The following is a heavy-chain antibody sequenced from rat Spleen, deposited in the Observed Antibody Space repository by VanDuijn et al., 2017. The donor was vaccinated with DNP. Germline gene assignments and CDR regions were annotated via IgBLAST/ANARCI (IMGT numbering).Heavy chain of an antibody. V-gene: IGHV5-22*01. J-gene: IGHJ2*01. CDR3: ARRYYGSYFDY. CDR2: ISYNGGST. Sequence: EVQLVESGGGVVRPGRSLQVSCAASGFTFSDYDMAWVRQAPTKGLEWVAYISYNGGSTYYGDSVKGRFTISRDNAKSTLYLQMNSLRSEDMATYYCARRYYGSYFDYWGQGVMVIVSS. D-gene: IGHD1-6*01. CDR1: GFTFSDYD.